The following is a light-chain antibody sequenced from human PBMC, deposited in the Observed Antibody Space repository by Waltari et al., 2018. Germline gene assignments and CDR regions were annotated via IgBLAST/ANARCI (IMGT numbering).Light chain of an antibody. Sequence: QSALTQPASVSGSPGQSITISCTGTSSDVGSYNLVSWYQQHPDKAPNLMIYEVSNRPPGVSDRFLGSKSGTTASLTISGLQAEDEADYYCCSYAGSDTFVVLGGGTKLTVL. CDR1: SSDVGSYNL. J-gene: IGLJ2*01. CDR3: CSYAGSDTFVV. V-gene: IGLV2-23*02. CDR2: EVS.